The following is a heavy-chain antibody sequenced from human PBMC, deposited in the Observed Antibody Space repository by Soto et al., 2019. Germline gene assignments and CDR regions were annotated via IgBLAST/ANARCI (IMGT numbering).Heavy chain of an antibody. J-gene: IGHJ6*02. CDR1: GFTFGSYG. V-gene: IGHV3-23*01. CDR3: AKAKGRSNFYYSGLDV. CDR2: ITAATGTT. D-gene: IGHD1-26*01. Sequence: GGSLRLSCAASGFTFGSYGMTWVRQAPGKGLECVSGITAATGTTHYADSVKGRFTISRDLSTNTLFLQMNSLRAADSAVYYCAKAKGRSNFYYSGLDVWGQGTTVTVSS.